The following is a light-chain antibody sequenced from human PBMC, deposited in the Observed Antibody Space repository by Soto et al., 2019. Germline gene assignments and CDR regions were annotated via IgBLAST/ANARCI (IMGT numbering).Light chain of an antibody. V-gene: IGKV1-5*03. J-gene: IGKJ1*01. CDR1: QSISNW. Sequence: DIQMTQXXSTLSASVGDRVTITCRASQSISNWLAWYQQKPGKAPKLLIYKASSLEGGVPSRFSGSGSGTEFTLTISGLQPDDFATYYCQQYVSYSRTFGQGTKVEIK. CDR2: KAS. CDR3: QQYVSYSRT.